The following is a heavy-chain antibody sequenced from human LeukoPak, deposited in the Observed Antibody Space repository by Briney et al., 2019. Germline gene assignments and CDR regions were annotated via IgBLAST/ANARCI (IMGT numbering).Heavy chain of an antibody. CDR1: GGTFSRYA. V-gene: IGHV1-69*06. Sequence: SVKVSCKASGGTFSRYAISWVRQAPGQGLEWMGGIIPIFGTANYAQKFQGRVTITADKSTSTAYMELSSLRSEDTAVYYCARVMQWLAPGGDYYYYYMDVWGKGTTVTVSS. CDR3: ARVMQWLAPGGDYYYYYMDV. D-gene: IGHD6-19*01. CDR2: IIPIFGTA. J-gene: IGHJ6*03.